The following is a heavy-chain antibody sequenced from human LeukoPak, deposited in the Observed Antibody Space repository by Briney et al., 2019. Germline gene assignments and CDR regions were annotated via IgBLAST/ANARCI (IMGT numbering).Heavy chain of an antibody. V-gene: IGHV7-4-1*02. D-gene: IGHD3-16*02. CDR1: GYTFTSYA. CDR2: INTNTGNP. Sequence: ASVKVSCKASGYTFTSYAMNWVRQAPGQGLEWMGWINTNTGNPTYAQGFTGRFVFSLDTSVSTAYLQISSLKAEDTAVYYCATIPTLYDYVWGSYRYDAFDIWGQGTMATVSS. CDR3: ATIPTLYDYVWGSYRYDAFDI. J-gene: IGHJ3*02.